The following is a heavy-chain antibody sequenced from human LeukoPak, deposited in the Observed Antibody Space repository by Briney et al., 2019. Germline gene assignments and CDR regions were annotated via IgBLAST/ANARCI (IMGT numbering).Heavy chain of an antibody. CDR1: GGSISSSNW. D-gene: IGHD4-23*01. J-gene: IGHJ4*02. CDR2: IHHSGST. V-gene: IGHV4-4*02. CDR3: ARAGYGANSPDY. Sequence: SGTLSLTCAVSGGSISSSNWWSWVRQPPGKGLEWVGEIHHSGSTNYNPSLKSRVTISVDKSKNQFSLKLSSVTAADTAVYYCARAGYGANSPDYWGQGTLVTVSS.